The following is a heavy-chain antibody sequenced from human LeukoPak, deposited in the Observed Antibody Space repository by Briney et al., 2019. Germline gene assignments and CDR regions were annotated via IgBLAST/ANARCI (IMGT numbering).Heavy chain of an antibody. J-gene: IGHJ4*02. CDR3: ARLTYGSGTYYPDY. D-gene: IGHD3-10*01. CDR1: GGSVSSSYYY. Sequence: ASETLSLTCSVSGGSVSSSYYYWGWTRQPPGKGLEWIGRIHYSGSTYYNPSLKSRVTTSVDTSKNQFSLKLNSVTAADTAVYYCARLTYGSGTYYPDYWGQGTLVTVSS. V-gene: IGHV4-39*01. CDR2: IHYSGST.